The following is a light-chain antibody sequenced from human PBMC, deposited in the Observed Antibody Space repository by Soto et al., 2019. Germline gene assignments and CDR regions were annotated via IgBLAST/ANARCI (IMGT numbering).Light chain of an antibody. J-gene: IGLJ1*01. Sequence: SVLTDPPSVSGAPWQRVIISFTGSSSNIGAGYDVHWYQQLPGTAPRLLIYDNNNRPSGVPARFSVSKSDTSASLAITGLQPEDEADYYCQSYDSSLSGSYVFGTGTKVTVL. CDR3: QSYDSSLSGSYV. CDR1: SSNIGAGYD. V-gene: IGLV1-40*01. CDR2: DNN.